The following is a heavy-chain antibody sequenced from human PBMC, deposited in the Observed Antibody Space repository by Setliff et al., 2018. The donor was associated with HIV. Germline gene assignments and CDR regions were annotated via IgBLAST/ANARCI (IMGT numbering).Heavy chain of an antibody. CDR2: IQSGGII. V-gene: IGHV3-23*01. Sequence: PGGSLRLSCAASGLTLSNSAMTWVRQKPGRGLEWVSPIQSGGIIYYADSVKGRFTISRDSSSNTLSLQMTSLRAEDTALYYCAKLDYYDYSGSWARKSAIDFWGRGTMVTVSS. CDR1: GLTLSNSA. J-gene: IGHJ3*01. CDR3: AKLDYYDYSGSWARKSAIDF. D-gene: IGHD3-22*01.